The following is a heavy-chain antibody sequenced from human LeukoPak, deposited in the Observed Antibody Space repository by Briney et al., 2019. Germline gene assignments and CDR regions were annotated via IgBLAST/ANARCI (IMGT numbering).Heavy chain of an antibody. V-gene: IGHV5-51*01. CDR1: GYTFTNYW. Sequence: GESLKISCKGSGYTFTNYWIGWVRQMPGKGLEWMGMIYPGDSDTGYSPSFEGQVTISADKSTSTAYLQWSSLKALDTAIYYCARHGSSYFEPRYNWLDPWGQGTLVTVSS. CDR2: IYPGDSDT. D-gene: IGHD3-9*01. J-gene: IGHJ5*02. CDR3: ARHGSSYFEPRYNWLDP.